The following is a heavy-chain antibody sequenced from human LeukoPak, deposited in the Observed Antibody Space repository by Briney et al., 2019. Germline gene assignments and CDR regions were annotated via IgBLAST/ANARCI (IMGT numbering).Heavy chain of an antibody. D-gene: IGHD2-15*01. V-gene: IGHV3-23*01. J-gene: IGHJ5*02. CDR3: AKDQDMSFDP. CDR1: GLTFSSYA. CDR2: ISGSGGST. Sequence: GGSLRLSVAASGLTFSSYAMSWVRQAPGKGLEWVSAISGSGGSTYYADSVKGRFTISRDNSKNTLYLQMNSLRAEDTAVYYCAKDQDMSFDPWGQGTLVTVSS.